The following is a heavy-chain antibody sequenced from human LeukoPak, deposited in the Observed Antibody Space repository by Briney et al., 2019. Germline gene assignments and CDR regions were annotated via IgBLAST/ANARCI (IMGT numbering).Heavy chain of an antibody. V-gene: IGHV4-38-2*01. D-gene: IGHD3/OR15-3a*01. J-gene: IGHJ4*02. CDR3: ARTAQYGLSYFDY. CDR2: IYHSGST. Sequence: PSETLSLTCAVSGYSISSGYYWGWIRQPPGKGLEWIGGIYHSGSTHHNPSLKSRVTISVDTSKNQFSLKVSSVTAADTAVYYCARTAQYGLSYFDYWGQGTLVTVSS. CDR1: GYSISSGYY.